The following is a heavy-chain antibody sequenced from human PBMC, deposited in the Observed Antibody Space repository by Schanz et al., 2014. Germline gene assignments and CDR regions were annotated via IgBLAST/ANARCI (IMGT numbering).Heavy chain of an antibody. CDR3: AKDGVPSPWVCFGGYCYSGGADY. D-gene: IGHD2-21*02. Sequence: VQLVESGGDLVQPGGSLRLSCAASGFTVSDNYMTWVRQAPGKGLEWVSVISGSGDHTHYADSVKGRFTISRDTSGNTLYLQMNSLTGEDTAVYYCAKDGVPSPWVCFGGYCYSGGADYWGQGTLVTVSS. V-gene: IGHV3-23*04. CDR2: ISGSGDHT. CDR1: GFTVSDNY. J-gene: IGHJ4*02.